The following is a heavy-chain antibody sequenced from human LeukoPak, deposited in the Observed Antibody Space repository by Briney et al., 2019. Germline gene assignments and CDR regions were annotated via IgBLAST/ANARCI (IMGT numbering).Heavy chain of an antibody. J-gene: IGHJ4*02. CDR3: ARGGRQWYLAYYFDY. CDR1: GGSISSYY. D-gene: IGHD2-8*01. CDR2: IYYSGST. V-gene: IGHV4-59*01. Sequence: PSQTLSLTCTVSGGSISSYYWSWIRQPPGKGLEWIGYIYYSGSTNYNPSLKSRVTISVDTSKNQFSLKLSSVTAADTAVYYCARGGRQWYLAYYFDYWGQGTLVTVSS.